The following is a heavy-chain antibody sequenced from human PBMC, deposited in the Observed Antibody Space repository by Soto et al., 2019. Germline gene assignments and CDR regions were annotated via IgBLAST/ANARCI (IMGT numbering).Heavy chain of an antibody. CDR2: IIPMFGIT. CDR3: ASHRGYGLVN. CDR1: GGTLSSYG. Sequence: QVQLVQSGAEVKKPGSSVKVSCNVSGGTLSSYGFNWVRQAPGQGLEWMGGIIPMFGITNQTQKFQARITISADASTNTAHIELRSLGADDTAIYYCASHRGYGLVNRGQGALLTGSS. J-gene: IGHJ4*02. V-gene: IGHV1-69*12. D-gene: IGHD2-15*01.